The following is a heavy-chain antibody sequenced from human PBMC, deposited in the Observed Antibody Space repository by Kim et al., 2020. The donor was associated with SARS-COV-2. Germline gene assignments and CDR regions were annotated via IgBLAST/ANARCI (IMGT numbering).Heavy chain of an antibody. J-gene: IGHJ6*02. Sequence: GGSLRLSCAASGFTFSSYAMSWVRQAPGKGLEWVSAISGSGGSTYYADSVKGRFTISRDNSKNTLYLQMNSLRAEDTAVYYCAKSRGGSGYGDYALYYYYGMDVWGQGTTVTVSS. CDR1: GFTFSSYA. CDR2: ISGSGGST. V-gene: IGHV3-23*01. D-gene: IGHD4-17*01. CDR3: AKSRGGSGYGDYALYYYYGMDV.